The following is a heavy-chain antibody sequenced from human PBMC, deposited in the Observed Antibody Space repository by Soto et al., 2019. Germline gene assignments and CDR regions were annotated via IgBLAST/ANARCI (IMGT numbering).Heavy chain of an antibody. J-gene: IGHJ4*02. Sequence: SETLSLTCSVSGASIYNGGYFWSWIRQSPGKGLEWIGHIHNSGSPYNNPSLKSRVTISADTSMNQFSLKLSSVTAADTAVYYCXRSFGVAAAGPFDYWGQGTLVTVSS. CDR2: IHNSGSP. CDR3: XRSFGVAAAGPFDY. V-gene: IGHV4-30-4*01. CDR1: GASIYNGGYF. D-gene: IGHD6-13*01.